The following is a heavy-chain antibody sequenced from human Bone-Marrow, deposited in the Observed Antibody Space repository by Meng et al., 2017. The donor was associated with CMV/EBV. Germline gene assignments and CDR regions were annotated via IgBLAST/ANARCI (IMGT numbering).Heavy chain of an antibody. D-gene: IGHD2-15*01. J-gene: IGHJ5*02. Sequence: SVKVSCKASGYTFTGYYMHWVRQAPGQGLEWMGWIIPIFGTANYAQKFQGRVTITTDESTSTAYMELSSLRSEDTAVYYCARGCSGGSCLYNWFDPCGQGTLVTVSS. CDR2: IIPIFGTA. V-gene: IGHV1-69*05. CDR1: GYTFTGYY. CDR3: ARGCSGGSCLYNWFDP.